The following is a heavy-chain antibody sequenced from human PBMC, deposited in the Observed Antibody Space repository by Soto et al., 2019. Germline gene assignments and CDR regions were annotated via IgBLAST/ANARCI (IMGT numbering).Heavy chain of an antibody. CDR3: AKSRLEQYFFDY. CDR2: IYYSGST. Sequence: PSETLSLTCTVSGGSISRGGYYWSWIRQHPGKGLEWIGYIYYSGSTYYNPSLKSRVTISVDTSKNQFSVKLSSVTAADTAVYFCAKSRLEQYFFDYWGQGSLVTFSS. J-gene: IGHJ4*02. V-gene: IGHV4-31*03. CDR1: GGSISRGGYY. D-gene: IGHD6-19*01.